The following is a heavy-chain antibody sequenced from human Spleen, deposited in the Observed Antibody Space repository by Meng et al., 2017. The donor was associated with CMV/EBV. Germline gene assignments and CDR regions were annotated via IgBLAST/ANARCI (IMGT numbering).Heavy chain of an antibody. J-gene: IGHJ5*02. CDR1: GGSTSSYY. V-gene: IGHV4-59*01. D-gene: IGHD3-3*01. CDR2: IYYSGST. Sequence: SETLSLTCTVSGGSTSSYYWSCIRQPPGKGLEWIGYIYYSGSTNYNPSLKSRVTISVDTSKNQFSLKLSSVTAADTAVYYCARAQPYYDFWSGYYGGFDPWGQGTLVTVSS. CDR3: ARAQPYYDFWSGYYGGFDP.